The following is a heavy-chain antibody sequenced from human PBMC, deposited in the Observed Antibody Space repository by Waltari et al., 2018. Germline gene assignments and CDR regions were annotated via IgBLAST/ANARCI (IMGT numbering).Heavy chain of an antibody. V-gene: IGHV3-53*01. CDR2: VYSGGGST. J-gene: IGHJ3*02. CDR3: ARGLSDFDI. CDR1: GFIVSSSY. Sequence: EVQLVESGGGLIQPGGSLRLSCAASGFIVSSSYMTWVRQAPGKGLECVSVVYSGGGSTYYADSVKGRFTISRDDSKNTLYLQMNSLRAEDTAVYYCARGLSDFDIWGQGTMVTVSS. D-gene: IGHD3-16*02.